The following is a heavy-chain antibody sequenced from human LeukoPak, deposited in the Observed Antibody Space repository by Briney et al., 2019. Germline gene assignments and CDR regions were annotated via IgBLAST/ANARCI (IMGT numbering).Heavy chain of an antibody. D-gene: IGHD6-13*01. Sequence: GGSLRLSCAASGFSFSGYVLHWVRQAPGKGLEWVAVISYDGSNKYYADSVKGRFTISRDNSKNTLYLQMNSLRAEDTAVYYCAKDQYSSSWYPSFAYGMDVWGQGTTVTVSS. J-gene: IGHJ6*02. V-gene: IGHV3-30*18. CDR1: GFSFSGYV. CDR3: AKDQYSSSWYPSFAYGMDV. CDR2: ISYDGSNK.